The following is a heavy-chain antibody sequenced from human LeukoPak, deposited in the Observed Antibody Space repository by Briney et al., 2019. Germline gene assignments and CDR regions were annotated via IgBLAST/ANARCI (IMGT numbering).Heavy chain of an antibody. CDR3: ARDPLDSSGLMNWFDP. J-gene: IGHJ5*02. V-gene: IGHV3-30-3*01. D-gene: IGHD3-22*01. CDR1: GFTFSSY. Sequence: GGSLRLSCAASGFTFSSYMHRVRQAPGKGLEWVAVISYDGINKYYADSVKGRFTISRDNSKNTLYLQMNSLRTEDTAVYYCARDPLDSSGLMNWFDPWGQGTLVTVSS. CDR2: ISYDGINK.